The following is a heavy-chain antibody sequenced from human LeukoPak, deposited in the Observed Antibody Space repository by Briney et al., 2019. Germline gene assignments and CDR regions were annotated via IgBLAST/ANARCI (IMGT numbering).Heavy chain of an antibody. CDR3: ARVGGSGSYYTHFDY. CDR1: GFTFSSYG. Sequence: PGGSLRLSCAASGFTFSSYGMHWVRQAPGKGLEWVAVIWYDGSNKYCADSVKGRFTISRDNSKNTLYLQMNSLRAEDTAVYYCARVGGSGSYYTHFDYWGQGTLVTVSS. D-gene: IGHD3-10*01. J-gene: IGHJ4*02. CDR2: IWYDGSNK. V-gene: IGHV3-33*01.